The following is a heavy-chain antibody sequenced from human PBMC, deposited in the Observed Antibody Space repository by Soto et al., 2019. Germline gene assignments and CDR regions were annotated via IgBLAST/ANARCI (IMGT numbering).Heavy chain of an antibody. Sequence: QVRLQESGPGLVRPSHTLSLTCPVSGAPISSGGFYWSWLRQHPGKGPEWIGYIYNSGTTFYNPSLGSRVTMSLGAAKNHFSLALRSVTVADTAVYYCAREPISTPRGVTQVDPWGQGTQVTVSS. D-gene: IGHD3-10*01. V-gene: IGHV4-31*03. J-gene: IGHJ5*02. CDR1: GAPISSGGFY. CDR3: AREPISTPRGVTQVDP. CDR2: IYNSGTT.